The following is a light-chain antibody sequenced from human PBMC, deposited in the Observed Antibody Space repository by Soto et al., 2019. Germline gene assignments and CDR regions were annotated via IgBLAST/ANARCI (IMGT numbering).Light chain of an antibody. J-gene: IGKJ4*02. CDR3: QQQANWPPVT. CDR1: QSVSSN. Sequence: EIVMTQSPATLSVSPGERATLSCRASQSVSSNLVWYQQKPGQAPRLLIYGASTRVTGIPARFSGSGSGTELTLTITTLEPDDFAVYFCQQQANWPPVTFGGGTKVDIK. V-gene: IGKV3-15*01. CDR2: GAS.